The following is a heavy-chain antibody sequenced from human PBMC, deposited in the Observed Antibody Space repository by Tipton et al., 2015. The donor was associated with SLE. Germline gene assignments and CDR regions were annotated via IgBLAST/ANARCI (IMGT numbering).Heavy chain of an antibody. V-gene: IGHV4-61*10. J-gene: IGHJ4*02. CDR2: LDDSGNT. CDR3: AKGSGWYKD. CDR1: VGSISRGSHY. Sequence: TLSLTCSVSVGSISRGSHYWSWIRQPVGKGLEWIASLDDSGNTNYNPSLRSRVTTSIDTPKSQFSLKLSSVTAADTAVYYCAKGSGWYKDWGQGTLVTVSS. D-gene: IGHD6-19*01.